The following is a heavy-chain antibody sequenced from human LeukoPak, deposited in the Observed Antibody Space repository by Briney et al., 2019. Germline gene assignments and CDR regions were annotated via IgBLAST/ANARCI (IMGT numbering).Heavy chain of an antibody. V-gene: IGHV3-23*01. CDR2: ISGSGGST. CDR1: GFTFSSYA. J-gene: IGHJ4*02. CDR3: AKGNRGIYSYNLAPAGY. D-gene: IGHD5-24*01. Sequence: PGGSLRLSCAASGFTFSSYAMSWVRQAPGKGLEWVSAISGSGGSTYYADSVKGRFTISRDNSKNTLYLQMNSLRAEDTAVYYCAKGNRGIYSYNLAPAGYWGQGTLVTVSS.